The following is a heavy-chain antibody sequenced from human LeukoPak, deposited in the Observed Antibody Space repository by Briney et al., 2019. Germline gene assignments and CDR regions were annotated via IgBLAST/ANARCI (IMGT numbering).Heavy chain of an antibody. V-gene: IGHV1-3*01. CDR2: INAGNGNT. CDR1: GYTFTSYA. Sequence: ASVKVSCKASGYTFTSYAMHWVRQAPGQRLEWMGWINAGNGNTKYSQKFRGRVTITRDTSASTAYMELSSLRSEDTAVYYCARDPGILDWYFDLWGRGTLVTVSS. J-gene: IGHJ2*01. CDR3: ARDPGILDWYFDL. D-gene: IGHD3-10*01.